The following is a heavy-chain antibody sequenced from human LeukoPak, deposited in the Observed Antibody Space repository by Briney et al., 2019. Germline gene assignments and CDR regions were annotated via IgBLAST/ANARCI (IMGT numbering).Heavy chain of an antibody. V-gene: IGHV3-74*01. CDR1: GFTFSSYS. D-gene: IGHD4-23*01. CDR3: VRGNDYGGPHY. Sequence: GGSLRLSCAASGFTFSSYSMNWVRQAPGKGLVWVSRIDRDGSRINYADSVKGRFSISRDNGKNTLFLQMNSLRAEDAAVYYCVRGNDYGGPHYWGQGTLVTVSS. CDR2: IDRDGSRI. J-gene: IGHJ4*02.